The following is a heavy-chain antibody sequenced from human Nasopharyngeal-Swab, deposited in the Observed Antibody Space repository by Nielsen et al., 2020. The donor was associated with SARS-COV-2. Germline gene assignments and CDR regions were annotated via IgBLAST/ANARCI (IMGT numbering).Heavy chain of an antibody. V-gene: IGHV3-21*04. CDR3: ARDLYRQQWPLYNYYGMDV. Sequence: GESLKISCAASGFTFSSYSMNWVRQAPGKGLEWVSSISSSSSYIWYADSVKGRFTISRDNSKNTLYLQMNSLRAEDTAVYYCARDLYRQQWPLYNYYGMDVWGQGTTVTVSS. D-gene: IGHD6-19*01. CDR2: ISSSSSYI. J-gene: IGHJ6*02. CDR1: GFTFSSYS.